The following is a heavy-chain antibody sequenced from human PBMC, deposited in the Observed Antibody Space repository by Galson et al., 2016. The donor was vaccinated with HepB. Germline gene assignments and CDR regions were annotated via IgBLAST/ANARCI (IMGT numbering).Heavy chain of an antibody. CDR3: ARAAILTGPVTGVFDY. CDR1: GGSISSGGYS. J-gene: IGHJ4*02. CDR2: IFYSEST. V-gene: IGHV4-30-2*01. Sequence: TLSLTCAVSGGSISSGGYSWSWIRQPPGKGLEWIGYIFYSESTYYNPSLKSQVTTSVDRSKNQFSLKLSSVTAADTAVYYCARAAILTGPVTGVFDYWGQGTLVTVSS. D-gene: IGHD3-9*01.